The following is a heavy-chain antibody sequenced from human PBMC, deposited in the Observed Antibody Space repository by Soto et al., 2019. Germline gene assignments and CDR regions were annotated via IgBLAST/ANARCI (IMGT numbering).Heavy chain of an antibody. J-gene: IGHJ4*02. CDR3: ARWRYDSGNYFDF. Sequence: QLRLLESGPGLVKPSETLSLTCSVSGDSVSNTNYYWGWVRQPPGKGLEWIASVYYFGATYYNPSLKSRLTISVDTSKDQFFLKLSYVTAADTAVYYCARWRYDSGNYFDFWGQGTLVTVSS. CDR2: VYYFGAT. V-gene: IGHV4-39*01. D-gene: IGHD3-10*01. CDR1: GDSVSNTNYY.